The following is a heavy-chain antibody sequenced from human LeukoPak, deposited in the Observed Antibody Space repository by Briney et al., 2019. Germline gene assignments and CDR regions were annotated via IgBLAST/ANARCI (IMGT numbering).Heavy chain of an antibody. V-gene: IGHV3-23*01. J-gene: IGHJ3*02. CDR1: GFTVSSNY. D-gene: IGHD3-16*01. CDR2: ISGSGGST. Sequence: GGSLRLSCAASGFTVSSNYMSWVRQAPGKGLEWVSAISGSGGSTYYADSVKGRFTISRDNSKNTLYLQMNSLRAEDTAVYYCALRGPPRSAFDIWGQGTMVTVSS. CDR3: ALRGPPRSAFDI.